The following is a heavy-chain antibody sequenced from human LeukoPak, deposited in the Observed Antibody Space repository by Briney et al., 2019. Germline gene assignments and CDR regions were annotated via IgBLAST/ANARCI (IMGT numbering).Heavy chain of an antibody. CDR2: FDPEDGET. CDR1: GYTLTELS. J-gene: IGHJ4*02. D-gene: IGHD5-18*01. CDR3: ATARITLWRNIDY. V-gene: IGHV1-24*01. Sequence: RASVKVSCKVSGYTLTELSMHWVRQDPGKGLEWMGGFDPEDGETIYAQKFQGRVTMTEDTSTDTAYMELSSLRSEDTAVYYCATARITLWRNIDYWGQGTLVTVSS.